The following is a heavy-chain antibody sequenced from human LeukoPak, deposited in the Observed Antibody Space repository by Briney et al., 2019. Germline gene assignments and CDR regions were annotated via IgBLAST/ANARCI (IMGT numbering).Heavy chain of an antibody. D-gene: IGHD3-22*01. V-gene: IGHV3-15*01. J-gene: IGHJ4*02. CDR3: TTPRPYDSSGYLIY. CDR2: IKSKTDGGTT. CDR1: GFTFSNAW. Sequence: GGSLRLSCAASGFTFSNAWMSWVRQAPGKGLEWVGRIKSKTDGGTTDYAAPVKGRFTISRDDSKNTLYLQMNSLKTEDTAVYYCTTPRPYDSSGYLIYWGQGTLVTVSS.